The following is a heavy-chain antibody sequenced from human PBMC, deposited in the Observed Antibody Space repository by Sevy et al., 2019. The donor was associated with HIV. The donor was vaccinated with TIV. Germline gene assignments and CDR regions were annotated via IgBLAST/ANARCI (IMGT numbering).Heavy chain of an antibody. CDR1: GFAFSSYS. V-gene: IGHV3-21*01. CDR3: AREVTYYYYGMDV. J-gene: IGHJ6*02. Sequence: GGSLRLSCAASGFAFSSYSMNWVRQAPGKGLEWVSSISSSSSYIYYADSVKGRFTISRDNAKNSLYLQMNSLRAEDTAVYYCAREVTYYYYGMDVWGQWTTVTVSS. CDR2: ISSSSSYI. D-gene: IGHD4-4*01.